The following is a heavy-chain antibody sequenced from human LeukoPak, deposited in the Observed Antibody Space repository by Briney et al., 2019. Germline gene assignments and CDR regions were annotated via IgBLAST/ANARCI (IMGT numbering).Heavy chain of an antibody. V-gene: IGHV4-4*07. Sequence: MASETLSLTCTVSGGSISSYYWSWIRLPAGKGLEWIGRIYTSGSTNYNPSLKSRVTMSVDTSKNQFSLKLGSVTAADTAVYYCARDRGPYCGGDCYGPVNWGQGTLVTVSS. CDR1: GGSISSYY. CDR3: ARDRGPYCGGDCYGPVN. D-gene: IGHD2-21*01. CDR2: IYTSGST. J-gene: IGHJ4*02.